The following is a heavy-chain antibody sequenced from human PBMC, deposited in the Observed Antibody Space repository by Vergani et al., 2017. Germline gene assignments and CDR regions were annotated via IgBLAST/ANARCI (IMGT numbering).Heavy chain of an antibody. CDR3: AKGPDDYYGSGSYYSIAGAFDI. CDR1: GFTFSSYA. J-gene: IGHJ3*02. D-gene: IGHD3-10*01. CDR2: ISCSGGST. V-gene: IGHV3-23*01. Sequence: EVQLLESGGGLVQPGGSLRLSCAASGFTFSSYAMSWVRQAPGKGLEWDSSISCSGGSTYYADSVKGRFTISRDNSKNTLYLQMNSLRAEDTAVYYCAKGPDDYYGSGSYYSIAGAFDIWGQGTMVTVSS.